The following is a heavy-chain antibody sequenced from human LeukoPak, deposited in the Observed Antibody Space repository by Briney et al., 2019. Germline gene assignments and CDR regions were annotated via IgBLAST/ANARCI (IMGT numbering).Heavy chain of an antibody. V-gene: IGHV1-46*01. J-gene: IGHJ4*02. Sequence: ASVKVSCKASGYTFTSYYMHWVRQAPGQGLEWMGIINPSGGSTSYAQKFQGRVTMTRDTSTSTVYMELSSLRSEDTAVYYCARGSSPLRFLEWLPNYWDQGTLVTVSS. CDR1: GYTFTSYY. CDR2: INPSGGST. CDR3: ARGSSPLRFLEWLPNY. D-gene: IGHD3-3*01.